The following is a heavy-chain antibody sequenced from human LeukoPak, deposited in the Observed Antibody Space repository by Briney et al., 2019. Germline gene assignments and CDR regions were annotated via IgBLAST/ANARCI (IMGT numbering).Heavy chain of an antibody. CDR3: ARVQRKAFPDY. CDR2: INHSGSA. D-gene: IGHD2/OR15-2a*01. CDR1: GGSFSGYY. Sequence: SETLSLTCAVSGGSFSGYYWTWIRQPPGKGLEWIGEINHSGSANYNPSLKSRVTISVDTSKNQFSLKLSSVTAADTAVYYCARVQRKAFPDYWGQGTLVTVSS. V-gene: IGHV4-34*01. J-gene: IGHJ4*02.